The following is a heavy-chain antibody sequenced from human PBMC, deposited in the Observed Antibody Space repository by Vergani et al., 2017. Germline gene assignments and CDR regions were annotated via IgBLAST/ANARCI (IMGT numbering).Heavy chain of an antibody. V-gene: IGHV1-69-2*01. Sequence: VQLVQSGAEVKKPGASVKVSCKASGYTFTGYYMHWVRQAPGKGLEWMGLVDPEDGETIYAEKFKGRVTIAADTSTDTAHLELRSLRSEDTAVYYCATPQTVTTGGMEVWGQGTTVIVSS. CDR2: VDPEDGET. CDR3: ATPQTVTTGGMEV. J-gene: IGHJ6*02. CDR1: GYTFTGYY. D-gene: IGHD4-17*01.